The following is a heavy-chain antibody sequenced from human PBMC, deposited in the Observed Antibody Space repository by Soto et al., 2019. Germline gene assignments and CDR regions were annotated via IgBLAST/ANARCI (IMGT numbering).Heavy chain of an antibody. J-gene: IGHJ6*02. CDR2: INPETGGT. Sequence: ASVKVSCKASGYTFTGYYVHWVREAPGQGLEWMGWINPETGGTSYAQKFQGRVTLSRDTSINTAYLELSSLRFDDAAVYFCARERFQVISDGMDVWGQGTTVTVS. CDR3: ARERFQVISDGMDV. CDR1: GYTFTGYY. V-gene: IGHV1-2*02. D-gene: IGHD2-21*01.